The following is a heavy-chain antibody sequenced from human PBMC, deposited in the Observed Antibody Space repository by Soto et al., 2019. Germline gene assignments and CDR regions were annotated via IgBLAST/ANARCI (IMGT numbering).Heavy chain of an antibody. CDR3: AKNSASSGWYYYYGMDV. V-gene: IGHV3-30*18. J-gene: IGHJ6*02. CDR2: ISYDGSNK. CDR1: GFTFSSYG. Sequence: QVQLVESGGGVVQPGRSLRLSCAASGFTFSSYGMHWVRQAPGKGLEWVAVISYDGSNKYYADSVKGRFTISRDNSKNTPYLQMNSLRAEDTAVYYCAKNSASSGWYYYYGMDVWGQGTTVTVSS. D-gene: IGHD6-19*01.